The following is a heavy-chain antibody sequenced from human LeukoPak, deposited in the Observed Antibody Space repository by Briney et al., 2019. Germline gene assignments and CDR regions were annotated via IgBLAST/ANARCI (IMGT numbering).Heavy chain of an antibody. Sequence: PGGSLRLSFAASGFTFNTFPMPWVRQGLGKGLEWVAGIKGSGSPTNYANSVNGRFSIFRDNSRNTLYLQMAGLRADDTAVYYCARVHCNGGRCYFDYYHYYDMDVWGKGTTVTVSS. J-gene: IGHJ6*03. V-gene: IGHV3-23*01. CDR1: GFTFNTFP. CDR3: ARVHCNGGRCYFDYYHYYDMDV. CDR2: IKGSGSPT. D-gene: IGHD2-15*01.